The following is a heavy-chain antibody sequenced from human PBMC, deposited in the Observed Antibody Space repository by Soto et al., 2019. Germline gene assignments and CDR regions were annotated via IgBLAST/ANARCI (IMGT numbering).Heavy chain of an antibody. V-gene: IGHV2-5*01. D-gene: IGHD3-9*01. CDR1: GFSLSTSGVG. CDR2: IYWNDDK. Sequence: SGPTLVKPTQTLTLTCTFSGFSLSTSGVGVGWIRQPPGKALEWLALIYWNDDKRYSPSLKSRLTITKDTSKNQVVLTMTNMDPVDTATYYCAHTPPDILTGYRYNWFDPWGQGTLVTVSS. CDR3: AHTPPDILTGYRYNWFDP. J-gene: IGHJ5*02.